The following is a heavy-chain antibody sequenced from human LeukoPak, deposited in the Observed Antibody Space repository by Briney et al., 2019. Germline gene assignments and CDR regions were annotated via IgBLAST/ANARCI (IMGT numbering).Heavy chain of an antibody. CDR3: AGGYSSGWYYYYYYMDV. D-gene: IGHD6-19*01. CDR1: GYTFTSYG. V-gene: IGHV1-18*01. J-gene: IGHJ6*03. CDR2: ISAYNGNT. Sequence: GASVKVSCKASGYTFTSYGISWVRQAPGQGLEWMGWISAYNGNTNYAQKLQGRVTMTTDTSTSTAYMELRSLRSDDTAVYYCAGGYSSGWYYYYYYMDVWGKGTTVTVSS.